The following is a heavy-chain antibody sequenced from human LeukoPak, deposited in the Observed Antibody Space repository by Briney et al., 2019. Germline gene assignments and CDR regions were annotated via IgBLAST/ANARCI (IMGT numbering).Heavy chain of an antibody. V-gene: IGHV3-21*01. Sequence: GGSLRLSCAASGFTFSSYSMNWVRQAPGKGLEWVSSISSSSSYIYYADSVKGRFTISRDNAKNSLYLQMNSLRAEDTAVYYCARDSSIAAAGYRDYWGQGTLVTVSS. CDR2: ISSSSSYI. J-gene: IGHJ4*02. CDR3: ARDSSIAAAGYRDY. D-gene: IGHD6-13*01. CDR1: GFTFSSYS.